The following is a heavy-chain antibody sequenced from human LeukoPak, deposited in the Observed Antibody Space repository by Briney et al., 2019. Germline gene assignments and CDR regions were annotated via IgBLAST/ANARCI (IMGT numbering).Heavy chain of an antibody. CDR3: GSGPVGTTVP. CDR1: GFSFGSYA. Sequence: PGGSPRLSCAASGFSFGSYAMGWTRQAPGQGLEWVSAISGSGSHANYAESVKGRFTISRDNSKNTLCLQMHSLIAADTAVYYCGSGPVGTTVPWGQGTLVTVSS. J-gene: IGHJ5*02. V-gene: IGHV3-23*01. CDR2: ISGSGSHA. D-gene: IGHD1-1*01.